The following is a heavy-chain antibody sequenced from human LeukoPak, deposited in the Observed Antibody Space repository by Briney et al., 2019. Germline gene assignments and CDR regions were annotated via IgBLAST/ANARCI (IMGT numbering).Heavy chain of an antibody. V-gene: IGHV1-8*01. D-gene: IGHD2-2*02. CDR3: AREIGGYCSSTSCYTTNWFDP. J-gene: IGHJ5*02. CDR1: GYTFTSYD. Sequence: ASVKVSCKASGYTFTSYDINWVRQATGQGLEWMGWMTPDSGNTGYAQKFQGRVTMTRNTSISTAYMELSSLRSEDTAVYYCAREIGGYCSSTSCYTTNWFDPWGQGTLVTVSS. CDR2: MTPDSGNT.